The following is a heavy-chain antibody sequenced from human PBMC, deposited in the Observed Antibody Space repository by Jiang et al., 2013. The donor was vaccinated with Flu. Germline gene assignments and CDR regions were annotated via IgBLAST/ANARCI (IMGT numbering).Heavy chain of an antibody. CDR2: VYYSGTT. CDR3: ARDQGGGYNWFDP. V-gene: IGHV4-59*01. CDR1: GASISSAY. J-gene: IGHJ5*02. D-gene: IGHD2-15*01. Sequence: TLSLTCTVSGASISSAYWNWIRQPPGKELQWIGNVYYSGTTSYNPSLKSRVTISVDTSKNQFSLSLTSVTAADTAVYYCARDQGGGYNWFDPWGQGTLVIVSS.